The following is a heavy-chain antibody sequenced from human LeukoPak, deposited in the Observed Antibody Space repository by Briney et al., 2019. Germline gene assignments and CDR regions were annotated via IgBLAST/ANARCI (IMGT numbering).Heavy chain of an antibody. J-gene: IGHJ4*02. V-gene: IGHV3-23*01. CDR1: GFTFSSYA. Sequence: GGSLRLSCAASGFTFSSYAMHWVRQAPGKGLEWVSAISGSGGSTYYADSVKGRFTISRDNSKNTLYLQMNSLRAEDTAVYYCAKDLWSGEYHDYWGQGTLVTVSS. D-gene: IGHD3-10*01. CDR2: ISGSGGST. CDR3: AKDLWSGEYHDY.